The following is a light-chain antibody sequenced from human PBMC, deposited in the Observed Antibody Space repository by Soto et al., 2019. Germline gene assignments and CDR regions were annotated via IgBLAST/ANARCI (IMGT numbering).Light chain of an antibody. CDR3: QQYNNWPPPLT. J-gene: IGKJ4*01. V-gene: IGKV3-15*01. CDR2: GAS. Sequence: EIVMTQSPATLSVSPGERATLSCRASQSVSSNLAWYQQKPGQAPRLLICGASTRATGIPARFSGSGSGTEFTLTISSLQSEDFAVYYCQQYNNWPPPLTFGGGTKVESK. CDR1: QSVSSN.